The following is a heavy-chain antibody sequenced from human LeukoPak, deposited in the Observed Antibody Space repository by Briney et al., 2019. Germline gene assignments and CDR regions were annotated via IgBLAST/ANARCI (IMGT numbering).Heavy chain of an antibody. CDR3: ARDSWGVGYYYSFAFDI. CDR2: IYYSGST. J-gene: IGHJ3*02. Sequence: SETLSLTCTVSGGSISSHYWSWIRQPSGKGLEWIGYIYYSGSTNYNPSLKSRVTISVDASKNQFSLKLSSVTAADTAVYYCARDSWGVGYYYSFAFDIWGQGTMVTVSS. D-gene: IGHD3-10*01. CDR1: GGSISSHY. V-gene: IGHV4-59*11.